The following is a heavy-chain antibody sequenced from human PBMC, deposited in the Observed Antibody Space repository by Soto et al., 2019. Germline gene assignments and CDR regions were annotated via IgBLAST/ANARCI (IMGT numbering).Heavy chain of an antibody. CDR2: IRSKAYGGTA. Sequence: GGSLRLSCTASGFTFGGYAMSWVRQAPGKGLEWVGFIRSKAYGGTADYAASVEGRFTISRDDSKSIAYLQMNSLKTEDTAVYFCTRDQPITPWGQGTMVTVSS. D-gene: IGHD3-10*01. V-gene: IGHV3-49*04. J-gene: IGHJ3*01. CDR1: GFTFGGYA. CDR3: TRDQPITP.